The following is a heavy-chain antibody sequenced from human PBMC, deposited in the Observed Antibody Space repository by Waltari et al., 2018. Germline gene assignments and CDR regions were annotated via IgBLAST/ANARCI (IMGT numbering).Heavy chain of an antibody. CDR1: GGTFSSHS. Sequence: QVQLVQSGAEVKKAGSSVKVSCKASGGTFSSHSIGWVRQAPGQGLEWMGGIIPIFDIVNYEPKFQGRITITADGSTTTAYMDLSSLRSDDTAIYYCARATEHSWVDSWGQGTLVTVSS. D-gene: IGHD1-26*01. CDR2: IIPIFDIV. V-gene: IGHV1-69*12. CDR3: ARATEHSWVDS. J-gene: IGHJ4*02.